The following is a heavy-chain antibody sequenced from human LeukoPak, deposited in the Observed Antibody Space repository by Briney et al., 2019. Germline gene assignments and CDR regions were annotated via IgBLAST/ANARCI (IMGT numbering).Heavy chain of an antibody. V-gene: IGHV4-31*03. CDR3: ARSSSRYYYYFDY. J-gene: IGHJ4*02. D-gene: IGHD3-22*01. CDR2: IYYIGST. Sequence: SETLSLTCTVPSGSISSGAYYWSWIRQHPGMGLEWIGYIYYIGSTYYNPSLRSRVTISVDTSKKQFSLELSSVTAADTAMYYCARSSSRYYYYFDYWGQGTLVTVSS. CDR1: SGSISSGAYY.